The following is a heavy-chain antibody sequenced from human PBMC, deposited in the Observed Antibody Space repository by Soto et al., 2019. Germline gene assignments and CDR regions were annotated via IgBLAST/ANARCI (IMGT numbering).Heavy chain of an antibody. D-gene: IGHD4-17*01. CDR3: TRVGGYYGDYPNFDY. Sequence: SETLSLTCTFYGDSMRSFYWSWIRQPPGKGLEWIGNIYYSGSTNYNPSRKSRVTMSVDMSRNQVSLKLSSVTAADTAVYYCTRVGGYYGDYPNFDYWGQGALVTVSS. CDR1: GDSMRSFY. J-gene: IGHJ4*02. CDR2: IYYSGST. V-gene: IGHV4-59*01.